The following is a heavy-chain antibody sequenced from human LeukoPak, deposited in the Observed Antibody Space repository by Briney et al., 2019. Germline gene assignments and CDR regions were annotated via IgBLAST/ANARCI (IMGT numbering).Heavy chain of an antibody. V-gene: IGHV3-23*01. D-gene: IGHD1-7*01. J-gene: IGHJ5*02. CDR3: AKKALIGSTSRTWYDP. CDR2: ISGSGGST. Sequence: PGGSLRLSCAASGFTFSSYAMSWVRQAPGKGLEWVSTISGSGGSTYYADSVKGRFTISRDNSKNTLYLQMNSLRAEDTAVYYCAKKALIGSTSRTWYDPWGQGTLVTVSS. CDR1: GFTFSSYA.